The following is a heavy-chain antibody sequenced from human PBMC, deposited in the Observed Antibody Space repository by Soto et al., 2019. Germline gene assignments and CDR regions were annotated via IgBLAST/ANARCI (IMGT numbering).Heavy chain of an antibody. J-gene: IGHJ4*02. CDR1: GGSISSYY. CDR2: IYYSGST. Sequence: SETLSLTCTVSGGSISSYYWSWIRQPPGKGLEWIGYIYYSGSTNYNPSLKSRVTISVDTSKNQFSLKLSSVTAADTAVYYCARQIFLYDILTGYNEYYFDYWGQGTLVTVSS. V-gene: IGHV4-59*08. CDR3: ARQIFLYDILTGYNEYYFDY. D-gene: IGHD3-9*01.